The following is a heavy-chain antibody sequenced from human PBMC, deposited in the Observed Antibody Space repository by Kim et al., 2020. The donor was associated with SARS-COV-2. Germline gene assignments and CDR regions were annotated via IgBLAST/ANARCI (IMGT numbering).Heavy chain of an antibody. Sequence: ASVKVSCKASGYTFTSYGISWVRQAPGQGLEWMGWISAYNGNTNYAQKLQGRVTMTTDTSTSTAYMELRSLRSDDTAVYYCARDILTTSRREYSTPFDYWGQGTLVTVSS. CDR1: GYTFTSYG. V-gene: IGHV1-18*01. J-gene: IGHJ4*02. CDR2: ISAYNGNT. D-gene: IGHD6-6*01. CDR3: ARDILTTSRREYSTPFDY.